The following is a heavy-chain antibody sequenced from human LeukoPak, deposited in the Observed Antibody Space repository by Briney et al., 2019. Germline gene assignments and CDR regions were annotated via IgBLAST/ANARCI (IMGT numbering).Heavy chain of an antibody. CDR3: ARHCYSGSYWEGFDY. D-gene: IGHD1-26*01. J-gene: IGHJ4*02. CDR1: GYSISSGFY. Sequence: SETLSLTCTVSGYSISSGFYWGWIRQPPGKGLEWIGSIYHSGSTYYNPSLKSRVAISVDTSKNQFSLKLSSVTAADTAVYYCARHCYSGSYWEGFDYWGQGTLVTVSS. CDR2: IYHSGST. V-gene: IGHV4-38-2*02.